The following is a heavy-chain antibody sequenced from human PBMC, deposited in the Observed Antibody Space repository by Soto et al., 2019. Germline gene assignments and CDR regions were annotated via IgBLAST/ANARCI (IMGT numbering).Heavy chain of an antibody. CDR1: GFTFSSYA. J-gene: IGHJ4*02. CDR2: ISYDGSNK. V-gene: IGHV3-30-3*01. D-gene: IGHD6-6*01. CDR3: ARGSIAASTNFDY. Sequence: QVQLVESGGGVVQPGRSLRLSCAASGFTFSSYAMHWVRQAPGKGLEWVAVISYDGSNKYYADSVKGRFTISRDNSKNTLYLQMNCLRAEDTAVYYCARGSIAASTNFDYWGQGTLVTVSS.